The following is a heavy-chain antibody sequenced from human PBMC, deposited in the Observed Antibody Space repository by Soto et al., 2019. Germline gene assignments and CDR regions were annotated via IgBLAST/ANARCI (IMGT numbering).Heavy chain of an antibody. CDR3: ARVGGFGATTIDY. CDR2: IYYSGST. J-gene: IGHJ4*02. D-gene: IGHD3-10*01. Sequence: QVQLQESGPGLVKPSQTLSLTCTVSGGSISSGDYYWSWIRQPPGKGLEWIGYIYYSGSTYYNPSLRSRVTGSVDTSKNQFSLKLSSVTAADTAVYYCARVGGFGATTIDYWGQGTLVTVSS. V-gene: IGHV4-30-4*01. CDR1: GGSISSGDYY.